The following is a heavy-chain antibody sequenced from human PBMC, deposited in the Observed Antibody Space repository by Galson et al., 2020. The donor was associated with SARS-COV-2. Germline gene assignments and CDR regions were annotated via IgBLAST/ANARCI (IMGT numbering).Heavy chain of an antibody. J-gene: IGHJ4*02. CDR3: AGVTNYYDSRRFPKRWIER. CDR1: GGSISRYF. CDR2: IYYTGIT. Sequence: SQTLSLTCIVSGGSISRYFWSWIRQSPGKGLEWMGHIYYTGITNYNPSLRGRVTISIDTSKYQFSLKLSSVTAADTAVYYCAGVTNYYDSRRFPKRWIERWGPGALVTVSS. D-gene: IGHD3-22*01. V-gene: IGHV4-59*08.